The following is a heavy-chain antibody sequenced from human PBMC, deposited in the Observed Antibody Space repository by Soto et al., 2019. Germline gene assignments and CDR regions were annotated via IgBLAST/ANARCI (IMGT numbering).Heavy chain of an antibody. V-gene: IGHV1-18*01. CDR2: ISAYNGNT. J-gene: IGHJ4*02. Sequence: GASVKVSCKASGYTFTSYGISWVRQAPGQGLEWMGWISAYNGNTNYAQKLQGRVTMTTDTSTSTAYMELRSLRSDDTAVYYCARGGPEVYDFWSGYYTTYDYWGQGTLVTVSS. D-gene: IGHD3-3*01. CDR3: ARGGPEVYDFWSGYYTTYDY. CDR1: GYTFTSYG.